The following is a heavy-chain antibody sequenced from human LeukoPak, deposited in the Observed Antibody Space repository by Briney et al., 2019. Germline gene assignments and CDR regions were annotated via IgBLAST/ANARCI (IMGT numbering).Heavy chain of an antibody. J-gene: IGHJ5*02. CDR3: ARVQYYYDSSGYYGSPNWFDP. Sequence: SETLSLTCTVSGGSISSSSYYWGWIRQPPGKGLEWIGSIYYSGSTNYNPSLKSRVTISVDTSKNQFSLKLSSVTAADTAVYYCARVQYYYDSSGYYGSPNWFDPWGQGTLVTVSS. CDR1: GGSISSSSYY. CDR2: IYYSGST. D-gene: IGHD3-22*01. V-gene: IGHV4-39*07.